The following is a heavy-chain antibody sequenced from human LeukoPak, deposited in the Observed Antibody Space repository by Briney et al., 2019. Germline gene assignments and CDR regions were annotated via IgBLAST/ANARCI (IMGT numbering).Heavy chain of an antibody. CDR3: VREGGYDPFEN. CDR2: IDSDGSSR. V-gene: IGHV3-74*01. CDR1: GVTFSYYW. D-gene: IGHD5-12*01. Sequence: PGGSLRLSCAASGVTFSYYWMHWVRQAPGKGLVWVSRIDSDGSSRSYAGSVKGRFTISRDNAKSTLYLQMNSLRAEDTAVYYCVREGGYDPFENWGQGTLVTVSS. J-gene: IGHJ4*02.